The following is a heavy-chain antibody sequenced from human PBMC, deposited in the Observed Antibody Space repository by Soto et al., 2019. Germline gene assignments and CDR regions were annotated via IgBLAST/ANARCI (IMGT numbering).Heavy chain of an antibody. Sequence: VQLVESGGGLVQPGGPLRLSFAASGFTFSSYWMSWVRQAPGKGLEWVANIKQDGSEKYYVDSVKGRFTISRDNAKNSLWLQMTSLRAEDTAVYYCARDPYGDYYFDYWGQGTLVTVSS. CDR2: IKQDGSEK. V-gene: IGHV3-7*01. CDR1: GFTFSSYW. CDR3: ARDPYGDYYFDY. J-gene: IGHJ4*02. D-gene: IGHD4-17*01.